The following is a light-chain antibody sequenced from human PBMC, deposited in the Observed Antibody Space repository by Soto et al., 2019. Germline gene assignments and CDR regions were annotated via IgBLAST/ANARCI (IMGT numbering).Light chain of an antibody. J-gene: IGKJ1*01. CDR1: QCFXNN. CDR2: CAS. CDR3: QQYNNGTWG. V-gene: IGKV3D-15*01. Sequence: IVLTQSPGRLSLSPGDSATLSWRARQCFXNNLGWSEERPGQAPRALXDCASSRATGSPDRLSGSGSGTDFTLPISSLQSYDFAAYYCQQYNNGTWGFGQGTKVDIK.